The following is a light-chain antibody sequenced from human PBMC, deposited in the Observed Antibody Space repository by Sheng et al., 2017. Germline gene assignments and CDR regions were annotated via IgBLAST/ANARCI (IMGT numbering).Light chain of an antibody. CDR2: DVT. Sequence: QSALTQPASVSGSPGQSITITCTGTSSDVGGYNYVSWYQQHPGKAPKLMIYDVTNRPSGVSDRFSGSKSGNTASLTISGLQTEDEADYYCGSYTSSTWVFGGGTELTVL. J-gene: IGLJ3*02. CDR3: GSYTSSTWV. V-gene: IGLV2-14*01. CDR1: SSDVGGYNY.